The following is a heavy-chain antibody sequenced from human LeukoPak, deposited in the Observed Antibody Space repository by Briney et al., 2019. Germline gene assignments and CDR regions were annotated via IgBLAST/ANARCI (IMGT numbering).Heavy chain of an antibody. Sequence: GGSLRLSCAASGFTFRNYWMSWVRQAPGKGLEWVANIKQDGSEKYYVDSVKGRFTISRDTAKNSLYLQMNSLRDEDTAVYYCARGYSYGTWGQGTLVTVSS. V-gene: IGHV3-7*01. J-gene: IGHJ5*02. CDR2: IKQDGSEK. D-gene: IGHD5-18*01. CDR3: ARGYSYGT. CDR1: GFTFRNYW.